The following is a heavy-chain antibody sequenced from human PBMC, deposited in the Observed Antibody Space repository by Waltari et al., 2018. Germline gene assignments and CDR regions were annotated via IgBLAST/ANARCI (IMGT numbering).Heavy chain of an antibody. CDR1: GFTFSSYE. D-gene: IGHD6-13*01. CDR3: ARDVREEAAGTQPLDY. Sequence: EVQLVESGGGLVQPGGSLRLSCAASGFTFSSYEMNWVRQAPGKGLEWVSYISSSGITIYYADSVKGRFTISRDNAKNSLYLQMNSLRAEDTAVYYCARDVREEAAGTQPLDYWGQGTLVTVSS. J-gene: IGHJ4*02. V-gene: IGHV3-48*03. CDR2: ISSSGITI.